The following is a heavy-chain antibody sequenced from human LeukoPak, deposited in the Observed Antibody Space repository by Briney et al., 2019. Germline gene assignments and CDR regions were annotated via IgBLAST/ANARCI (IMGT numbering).Heavy chain of an antibody. V-gene: IGHV4-30-2*01. CDR1: GDSTSSGGYY. J-gene: IGHJ4*02. D-gene: IGHD1-26*01. CDR3: ARALVGTTFDY. Sequence: KPSETLSLTCTVSGDSTSSGGYYWSWIWQPPGKDLEWIGYIYHSGSPYYNPSLKSRVTISVDRSKNQFSLKLSPVTAADTDVYYCARALVGTTFDYWGQGTLVTISS. CDR2: IYHSGSP.